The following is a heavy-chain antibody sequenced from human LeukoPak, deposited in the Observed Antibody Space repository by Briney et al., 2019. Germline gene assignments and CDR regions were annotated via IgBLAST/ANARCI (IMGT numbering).Heavy chain of an antibody. CDR1: GFTFSSYW. V-gene: IGHV3-7*01. D-gene: IGHD6-19*01. Sequence: GGSLRLSCAASGFTFSSYWMSWVRQAPGQGLEWVANIKQYGSEKYYVDSVKSRFTISRDNAKNSLYLQMNSLRAEDTAVYYCARASAGYSSGWYGGAFDIWGQGTMVTVSS. J-gene: IGHJ3*02. CDR2: IKQYGSEK. CDR3: ARASAGYSSGWYGGAFDI.